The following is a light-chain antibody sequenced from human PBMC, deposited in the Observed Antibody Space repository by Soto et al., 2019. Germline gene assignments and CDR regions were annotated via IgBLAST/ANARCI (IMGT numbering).Light chain of an antibody. CDR3: QQYNNWLT. V-gene: IGKV3D-15*01. CDR1: QSGTSK. Sequence: EIVMTQSPATLSVSPGERATLSCRATQSGTSKLAWYQQKPGQAPRLLIYGASTRATGIPARCSGSESGTEFTLTISSLQAEDLAVYSCQQYNNWLTFGGGTKVEIK. J-gene: IGKJ4*01. CDR2: GAS.